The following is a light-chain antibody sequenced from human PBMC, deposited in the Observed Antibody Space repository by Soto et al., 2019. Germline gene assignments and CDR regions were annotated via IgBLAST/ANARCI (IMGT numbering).Light chain of an antibody. CDR3: QSYDRSLSGFYV. J-gene: IGLJ1*01. V-gene: IGLV1-40*01. Sequence: QSALTQPPSVSGAPGQRVTISCAGSSSNIGAGYNVHWYQHLPGRAPKVLIFGNDNRPSGVPDRFSASKSGSSASLAITGLQAEDEADYYCQSYDRSLSGFYVFGTGTKLTVL. CDR2: GND. CDR1: SSNIGAGYN.